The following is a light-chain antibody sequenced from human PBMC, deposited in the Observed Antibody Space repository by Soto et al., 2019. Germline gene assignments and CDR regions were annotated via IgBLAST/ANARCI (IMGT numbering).Light chain of an antibody. Sequence: QSVLTQPPSASGTPGQRVTISCSGSSSNIGSSTVNWYQQLPGTAPKLLIYNNNQRPSGVPDRFSGSKSGTSASLAISGLQSDDEADYYCAAWDGSLNGVVFGGGTKLTVL. CDR3: AAWDGSLNGVV. CDR2: NNN. V-gene: IGLV1-44*01. CDR1: SSNIGSST. J-gene: IGLJ2*01.